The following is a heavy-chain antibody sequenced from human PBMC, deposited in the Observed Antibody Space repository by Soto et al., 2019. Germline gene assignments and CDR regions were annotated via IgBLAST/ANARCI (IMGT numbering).Heavy chain of an antibody. CDR1: GGSIGSYY. D-gene: IGHD6-13*01. Sequence: PSETLSLTCTVSGGSIGSYYWSWIRQPPGKGLEWMGCISYTGSTDKNPSLKSRVTMSVDTSKNQFSLRLTSVTAADTAVYYCARGSGSWPYDSDYWGQGTLVTVSS. V-gene: IGHV4-59*01. J-gene: IGHJ4*02. CDR2: ISYTGST. CDR3: ARGSGSWPYDSDY.